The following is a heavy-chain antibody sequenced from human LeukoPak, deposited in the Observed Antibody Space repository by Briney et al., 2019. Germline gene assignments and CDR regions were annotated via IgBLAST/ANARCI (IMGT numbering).Heavy chain of an antibody. D-gene: IGHD5-18*01. CDR2: ISYDGSNK. CDR1: GFTFSSYA. V-gene: IGHV3-30*04. CDR3: ARASMVNLDY. Sequence: GRSLRLSCAASGFTFSSYAMHWVRQAPGKGLEWVAVISYDGSNKYYADSVKGRFTISRDNSKNTLYLPMNSLRAEDTAVYYCARASMVNLDYWGQGTLVTVSS. J-gene: IGHJ4*02.